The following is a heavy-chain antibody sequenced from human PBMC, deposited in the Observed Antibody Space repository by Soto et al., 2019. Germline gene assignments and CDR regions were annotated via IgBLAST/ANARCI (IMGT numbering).Heavy chain of an antibody. Sequence: SETLSLTCTVSGCSVNSATYYWSWIRQPPGKGLEWISYIYYSGTTNYNPSLKSRVTISVDTSKNQFSLNLSSVTAADTAVYYCAKAGGLGAVAVDYWGQGTLVTVSS. J-gene: IGHJ4*02. CDR3: AKAGGLGAVAVDY. CDR2: IYYSGTT. CDR1: GCSVNSATYY. D-gene: IGHD6-19*01. V-gene: IGHV4-61*01.